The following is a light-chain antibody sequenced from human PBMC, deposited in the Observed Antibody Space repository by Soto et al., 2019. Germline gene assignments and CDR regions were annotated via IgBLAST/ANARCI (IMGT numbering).Light chain of an antibody. Sequence: QSVLTQPPSVSGAPGQRLTISCAGTSSNIGAGFDVHWYQQLPGTAPKLLIYANDDRPSGVPDRFSGSTSGTSASLAITGLQADDSADYYCQSYDNSLLAYVFGGGTKLTVL. J-gene: IGLJ2*01. CDR2: AND. CDR1: SSNIGAGFD. V-gene: IGLV1-40*01. CDR3: QSYDNSLLAYV.